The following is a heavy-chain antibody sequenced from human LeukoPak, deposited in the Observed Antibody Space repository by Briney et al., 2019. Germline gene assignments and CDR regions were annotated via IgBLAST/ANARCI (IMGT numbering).Heavy chain of an antibody. D-gene: IGHD4-17*01. V-gene: IGHV1-18*01. CDR2: ISAYNGNT. J-gene: IGHJ4*02. CDR3: ARVMTTVPRGDY. CDR1: GYTFTSYG. Sequence: ASVKVSCKASGYTFTSYGISWVRQAPGQGLEWMGWISAYNGNTNYAQKFQGRVTMTRDTSISTAYMELSRLRSDDTAVYYCARVMTTVPRGDYWGQGTLVTVSS.